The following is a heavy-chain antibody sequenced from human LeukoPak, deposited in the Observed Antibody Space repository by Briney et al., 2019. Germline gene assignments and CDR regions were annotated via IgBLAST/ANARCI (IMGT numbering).Heavy chain of an antibody. D-gene: IGHD5-12*01. CDR2: IYYGGST. J-gene: IGHJ3*02. Sequence: SETLSRTCTVSGGSISSSNNYWGWIRQPPGKGLEWIGNIYYGGSTYYNPSLKSRVTISVDTSKNQFSLKLSSVTAADTAVYNCASRDDYDAFDIWGQGTMVTVSS. V-gene: IGHV4-39*01. CDR1: GGSISSSNNY. CDR3: ASRDDYDAFDI.